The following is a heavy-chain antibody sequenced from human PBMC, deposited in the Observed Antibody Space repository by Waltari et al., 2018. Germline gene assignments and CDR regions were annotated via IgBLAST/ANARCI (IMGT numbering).Heavy chain of an antibody. Sequence: QVQLVQAGAEVKKPGAAVKVSCKASGYTFTRYGISWVRQAPGHGLEWMGWISAYNGNTNYAQKLQGRVTMTTDTSTSTAYMELRSLRSDDTAVYYCARECGGDCSQHEYYYYGMDVWGQGTTVTVSS. D-gene: IGHD2-21*01. J-gene: IGHJ6*02. CDR1: GYTFTRYG. CDR3: ARECGGDCSQHEYYYYGMDV. V-gene: IGHV1-18*01. CDR2: ISAYNGNT.